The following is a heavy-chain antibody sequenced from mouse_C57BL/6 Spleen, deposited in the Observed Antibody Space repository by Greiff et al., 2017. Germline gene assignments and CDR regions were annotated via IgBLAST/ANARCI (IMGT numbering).Heavy chain of an antibody. Sequence: VQLKESGPGLVKPSQSLSLTCSVTGYSITSGYYWNWIRQFPGNKLEWMGYISYDGSNNYNPSLKNRISITRDTSKNQFFLKLNSVTTEDTATYYCARDSGYYSYYFDYWGQGTTLTVSS. CDR2: ISYDGSN. J-gene: IGHJ2*01. CDR1: GYSITSGYY. V-gene: IGHV3-6*01. D-gene: IGHD2-3*01. CDR3: ARDSGYYSYYFDY.